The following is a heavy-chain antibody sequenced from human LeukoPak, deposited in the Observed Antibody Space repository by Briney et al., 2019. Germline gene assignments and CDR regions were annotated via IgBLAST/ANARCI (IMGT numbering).Heavy chain of an antibody. CDR2: ISYDGTNE. D-gene: IGHD3-22*01. CDR3: ARNRGATGYYWVDY. J-gene: IGHJ4*02. Sequence: PGTSLRLSCAAAGFTFSNYAMHWVRQAPSKGLEWVAVISYDGTNEYYADSVKGRFTISRDNSKNTLYLQMDSLRVEDTAVFYCARNRGATGYYWVDYWGQGTLVSVSS. V-gene: IGHV3-30-3*01. CDR1: GFTFSNYA.